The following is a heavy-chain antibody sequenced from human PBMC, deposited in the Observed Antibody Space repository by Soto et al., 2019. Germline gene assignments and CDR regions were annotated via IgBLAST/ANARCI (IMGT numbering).Heavy chain of an antibody. CDR2: ISGSGAST. Sequence: EVQLLESGGGMVQPGGSLRLSCAASGFTFSTYAMNWARQAPGKGLEWVSGISGSGASTYYADSVKGRFTISRDNSYSMLYLQMCSLRADDAAVYYCATSPMLRGSDRYSSTGMDVWGQGTTVTASS. CDR3: ATSPMLRGSDRYSSTGMDV. J-gene: IGHJ6*02. D-gene: IGHD3-10*01. V-gene: IGHV3-23*01. CDR1: GFTFSTYA.